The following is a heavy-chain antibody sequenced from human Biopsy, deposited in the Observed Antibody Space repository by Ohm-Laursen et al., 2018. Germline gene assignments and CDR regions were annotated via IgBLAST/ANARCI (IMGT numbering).Heavy chain of an antibody. Sequence: GTLSLTCAVYGGSFNGYFWSWIRQPPGKGLEWIGDITQSGSTNYSPPLKSRVTISVDTAKKQFSLSLRSVTAADTAVYYCARVPLPGIGAAYQGRFLYGMDVWGQGTTVSVSS. CDR3: ARVPLPGIGAAYQGRFLYGMDV. D-gene: IGHD6-13*01. V-gene: IGHV4-34*01. J-gene: IGHJ6*02. CDR1: GGSFNGYF. CDR2: ITQSGST.